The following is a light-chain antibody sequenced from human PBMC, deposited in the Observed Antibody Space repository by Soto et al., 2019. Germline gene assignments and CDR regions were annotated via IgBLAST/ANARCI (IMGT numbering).Light chain of an antibody. CDR3: AAWDDSLNVLV. V-gene: IGLV1-44*01. CDR1: SSNIGSKS. CDR2: SNN. J-gene: IGLJ2*01. Sequence: QLVLTQPPSVSGTPGQRVNMSCSGSSSNIGSKSVSWYQHLPQTAPKLLIYSNNQRPSGVPGRFSGSKSGTSASLAISGLQSDDETQYYCAAWDDSLNVLVFGGGTKVTVL.